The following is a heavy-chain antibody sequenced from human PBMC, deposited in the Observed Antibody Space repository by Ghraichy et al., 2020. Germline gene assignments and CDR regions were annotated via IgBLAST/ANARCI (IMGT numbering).Heavy chain of an antibody. J-gene: IGHJ3*02. CDR3: ARATVTTYHDAFDI. Sequence: SQTLSLTCTVSGGSISSYYWSWIRQPPGKGLEWIGYIYYSGSTNYNPSLKSRVTISVDTSKNQFSLKLSSVTAADTAVYYCARATVTTYHDAFDIWGQGTMVTVSS. V-gene: IGHV4-59*08. D-gene: IGHD4-17*01. CDR2: IYYSGST. CDR1: GGSISSYY.